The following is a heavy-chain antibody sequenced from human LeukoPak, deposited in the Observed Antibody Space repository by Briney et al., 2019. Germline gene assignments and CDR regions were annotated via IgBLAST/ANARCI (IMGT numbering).Heavy chain of an antibody. D-gene: IGHD1-1*01. J-gene: IGHJ4*02. CDR2: LIPIHGIA. CDR3: ARVGVHGY. Sequence: GASVTVSCKGSVGTFSSYAISWVRQAPGQGLQLMGRLIPIHGIANYSQKFQGRVTITADKSTSTAYMELSSLRAEDTAVYYCARVGVHGYWGQGTLVTVSS. CDR1: VGTFSSYA. V-gene: IGHV1-69*04.